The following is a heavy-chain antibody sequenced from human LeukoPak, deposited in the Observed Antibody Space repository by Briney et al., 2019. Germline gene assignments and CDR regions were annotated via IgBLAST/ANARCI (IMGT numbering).Heavy chain of an antibody. Sequence: PSETLSLTCTVSGGSISSSSYYWGWIRQPPGKGLEWIGSIYYSGSTYYNPSLKSRVTISVDTSKNQFSLKLSSVTAADTAVYYCARYYDSSGYWAFDIWGQGTMVTVSS. CDR3: ARYYDSSGYWAFDI. V-gene: IGHV4-39*01. CDR2: IYYSGST. J-gene: IGHJ3*02. CDR1: GGSISSSSYY. D-gene: IGHD3-22*01.